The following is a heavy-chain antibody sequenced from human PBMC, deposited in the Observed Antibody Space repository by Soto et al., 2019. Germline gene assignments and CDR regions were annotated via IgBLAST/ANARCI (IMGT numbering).Heavy chain of an antibody. Sequence: QVQLVQSGAEVKKPGSSVKVSCKASGGTFSSYAISWVRQAPGQGLEWMGGIIPIFGTANYAQKFQGRVTITADEPTSTAYMELSSLRSEDTAVYYCAREPYCGGDCYSDAFDIWGQGTMVTVSS. V-gene: IGHV1-69*12. D-gene: IGHD2-21*02. CDR2: IIPIFGTA. CDR3: AREPYCGGDCYSDAFDI. J-gene: IGHJ3*02. CDR1: GGTFSSYA.